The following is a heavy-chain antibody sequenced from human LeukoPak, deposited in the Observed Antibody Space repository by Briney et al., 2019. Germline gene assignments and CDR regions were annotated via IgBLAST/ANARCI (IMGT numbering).Heavy chain of an antibody. CDR3: AMYDYVWGSYGY. CDR1: GGSFSGYY. D-gene: IGHD3-16*01. CDR2: INHSGST. Sequence: PSETLSLTCAVYGGSFSGYYWSWIRQPPGKGLEWIGEINHSGSTNYNPSLKSRVTISVDTSKNQFSLKLSSVTAADTAVYYCAMYDYVWGSYGYWGQGTLVTVSS. J-gene: IGHJ4*02. V-gene: IGHV4-34*01.